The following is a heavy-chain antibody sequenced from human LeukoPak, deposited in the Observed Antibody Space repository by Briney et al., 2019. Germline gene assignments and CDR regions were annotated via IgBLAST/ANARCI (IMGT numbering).Heavy chain of an antibody. CDR3: ARAPAAYYFES. D-gene: IGHD2-2*01. CDR2: IYHSGST. J-gene: IGHJ4*02. Sequence: SETLSLTCVVSGYSISSGCYWGWIRQPPGKGLEWIASIYHSGSTYYNPSLKSRVTISVDTSNNQFSLKLSSMTAADTAVYYCARAPAAYYFESWGQGTLVTVSS. V-gene: IGHV4-38-2*01. CDR1: GYSISSGCY.